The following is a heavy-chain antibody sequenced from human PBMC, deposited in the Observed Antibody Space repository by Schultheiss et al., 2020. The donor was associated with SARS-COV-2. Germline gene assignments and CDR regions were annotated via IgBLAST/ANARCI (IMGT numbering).Heavy chain of an antibody. V-gene: IGHV4-4*02. Sequence: SETLSLTCAVSGGSISSSNWWSWVRQPPGKGLEWIGEIYHSGSNKYNPSLKSRVTISVDKSKNQFSLKLSSVTAADTAVYYCARSPDISGGEFGYWGQGTLVTVSS. D-gene: IGHD2-15*01. J-gene: IGHJ4*02. CDR1: GGSISSSNW. CDR2: IYHSGSN. CDR3: ARSPDISGGEFGY.